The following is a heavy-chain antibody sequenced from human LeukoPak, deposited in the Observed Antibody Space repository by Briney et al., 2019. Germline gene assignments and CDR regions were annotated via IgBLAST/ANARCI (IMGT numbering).Heavy chain of an antibody. J-gene: IGHJ4*02. D-gene: IGHD5-18*01. Sequence: GGSLRLSCAASGFTFSSYAMNWVRQAPGKGLEWVSGIIGSGINTYYAASLKGRFTISRDNSKNTLYMQMNSLRAEDTAVYYCAKGDKPVIAMVKFDYWGQGTLVTVSS. CDR3: AKGDKPVIAMVKFDY. CDR1: GFTFSSYA. V-gene: IGHV3-23*01. CDR2: IIGSGINT.